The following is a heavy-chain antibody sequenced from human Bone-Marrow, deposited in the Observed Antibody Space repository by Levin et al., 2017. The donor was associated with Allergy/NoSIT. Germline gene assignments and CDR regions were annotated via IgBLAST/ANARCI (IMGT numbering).Heavy chain of an antibody. CDR2: IYYSGST. CDR1: GGSISSYY. Sequence: SETLSLTCTVSGGSISSYYWSWIRQPPGKGLEWIGYIYYSGSTNYNPSLKSRVTISVDTSKNQFSLKLSSVTAADTAVYYCAAGIAAAGPRSFDIWGQGTMVTVSS. D-gene: IGHD6-13*01. J-gene: IGHJ3*02. CDR3: AAGIAAAGPRSFDI. V-gene: IGHV4-59*01.